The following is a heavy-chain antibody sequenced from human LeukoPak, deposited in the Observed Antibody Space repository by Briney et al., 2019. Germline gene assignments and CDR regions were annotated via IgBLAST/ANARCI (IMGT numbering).Heavy chain of an antibody. D-gene: IGHD6-13*01. CDR3: ARGYSSSWYYNWFDP. CDR1: GGSISSYY. CDR2: IYYSGST. V-gene: IGHV4-59*08. Sequence: SPSETLSLTCTVSGGSISSYYWSWIRQPPGKGLEWIGYIYYSGSTNYNPSLKSRVTISVDTSKNQFSLKLSSVTAADTAVYHCARGYSSSWYYNWFDPWGQGTLVTVSS. J-gene: IGHJ5*02.